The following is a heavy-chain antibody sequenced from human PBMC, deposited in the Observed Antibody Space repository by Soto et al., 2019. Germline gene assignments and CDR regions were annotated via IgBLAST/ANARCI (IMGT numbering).Heavy chain of an antibody. D-gene: IGHD3-22*01. CDR3: ARDRGPPDYYDSSGLDY. J-gene: IGHJ4*02. CDR2: IYYSGST. V-gene: IGHV4-39*07. Sequence: SETLSLTCTVSGGSISSSSYYWGWIRQPPGKGLEWIGSIYYSGSTYYNPSLKSRVTISVDTSKNQFSLKLSSVTAADTAVYYCARDRGPPDYYDSSGLDYWGQGTLVTVSS. CDR1: GGSISSSSYY.